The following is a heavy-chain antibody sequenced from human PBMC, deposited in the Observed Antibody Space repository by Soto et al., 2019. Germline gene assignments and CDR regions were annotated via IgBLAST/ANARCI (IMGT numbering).Heavy chain of an antibody. CDR3: TRRITAAAGDY. J-gene: IGHJ4*02. D-gene: IGHD6-13*01. Sequence: EVQLVKSGGGLVQPGGPLKVSCAASGFTFSGSAIHWVRQASGKGLEWVGRIRSKANSYATAYGASVKGRFTISRDDSKNTAYLQMNSLKTEDTAVYYCTRRITAAAGDYWGQGTLVTVSS. V-gene: IGHV3-73*02. CDR2: IRSKANSYAT. CDR1: GFTFSGSA.